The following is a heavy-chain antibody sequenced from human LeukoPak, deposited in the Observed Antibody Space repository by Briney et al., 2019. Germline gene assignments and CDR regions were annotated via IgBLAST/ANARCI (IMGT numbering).Heavy chain of an antibody. D-gene: IGHD3-3*01. CDR2: ISGRGGST. CDR3: AKNSRYYDFWSGYAYMDV. Sequence: PGGSLRLSCAASGFTFSSYAMSWVRQAPGKGLEWVSAISGRGGSTYYADSVKGRFTISRDNSKNTLYLQMNSLRAEDTAVYYCAKNSRYYDFWSGYAYMDVWGKGTTFTVSS. CDR1: GFTFSSYA. J-gene: IGHJ6*03. V-gene: IGHV3-23*01.